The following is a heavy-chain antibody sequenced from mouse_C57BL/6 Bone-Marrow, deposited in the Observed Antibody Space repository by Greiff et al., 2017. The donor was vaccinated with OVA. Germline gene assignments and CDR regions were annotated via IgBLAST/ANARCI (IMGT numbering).Heavy chain of an antibody. CDR3: ASPIYYDYGGYWYCDV. D-gene: IGHD2-4*01. CDR2: ISSGGSYT. J-gene: IGHJ1*03. V-gene: IGHV5-6*01. CDR1: GFTFSSYG. Sequence: EVQVVESGGGLVQPGGSLKLSCAASGFTFSSYGMSWVRQTPDKRLEWVATISSGGSYTYYPDSVKGRITISRDNTKNTLYMHMSSLKSEDTAMYDSASPIYYDYGGYWYCDVWGTGATVTVSS.